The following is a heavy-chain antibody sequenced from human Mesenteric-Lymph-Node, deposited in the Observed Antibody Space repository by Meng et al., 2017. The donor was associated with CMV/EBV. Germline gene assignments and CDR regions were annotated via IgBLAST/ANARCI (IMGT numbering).Heavy chain of an antibody. CDR1: GYSISSGYY. J-gene: IGHJ5*02. CDR3: ARVRYSGTYYDFWSGYQPENWFDP. V-gene: IGHV4-38-2*02. CDR2: IYHSGST. Sequence: SETLSLTCTVSGYSISSGYYWGWIRQPPGKGLEWIGSIYHSGSTYYNPSLKSRVTISVDTSKNQFSLKLSSVTAADTAVYYYARVRYSGTYYDFWSGYQPENWFDPWGQGTLVTVSS. D-gene: IGHD3-3*01.